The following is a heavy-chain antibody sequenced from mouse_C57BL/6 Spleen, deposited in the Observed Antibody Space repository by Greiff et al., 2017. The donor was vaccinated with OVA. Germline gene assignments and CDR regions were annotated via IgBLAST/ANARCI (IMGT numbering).Heavy chain of an antibody. CDR3: ARRDGPLDY. V-gene: IGHV5-17*01. J-gene: IGHJ2*01. Sequence: EVKLMESGGGLVKPGGSLKLSCAASGFTFSDYGMHWVRQAPEKGLEWVAYISSGSSTIYYADTVKGRFTISRDNAKTTLFLQMTSLRSEDTAMYYCARRDGPLDYWGQGTTLTVSS. D-gene: IGHD1-2*01. CDR2: ISSGSSTI. CDR1: GFTFSDYG.